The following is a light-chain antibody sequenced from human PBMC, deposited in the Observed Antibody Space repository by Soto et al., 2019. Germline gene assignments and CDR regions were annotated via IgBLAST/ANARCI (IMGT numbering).Light chain of an antibody. CDR1: QSIDTY. CDR3: QQYTDWHRT. V-gene: IGKV3-15*01. J-gene: IGKJ1*01. Sequence: IVMTQSPATLSLSPGERASVSCRASQSIDTYLAWYQQKPGQSPRLLMYDASTRATGIPARFSATGSGTEFTLTISSLQSEDFGIYYCQQYTDWHRTFDPGTKVDIK. CDR2: DAS.